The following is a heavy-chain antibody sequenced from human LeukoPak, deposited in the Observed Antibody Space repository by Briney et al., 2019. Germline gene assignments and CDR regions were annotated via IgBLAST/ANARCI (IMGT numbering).Heavy chain of an antibody. CDR1: GGSFSGYY. D-gene: IGHD1-26*01. J-gene: IGHJ6*02. CDR2: INHSGST. CDR3: ARFPGRATPVIHYYYYGMDV. Sequence: SETLSLTCAVYGGSFSGYYWSWIRQPPGKGLEWIGEINHSGSTNYNPSLKSRVTISVDTSKNQFSLKLSSVTAADTAVYYCARFPGRATPVIHYYYYGMDVWGQGTTVTVSS. V-gene: IGHV4-34*01.